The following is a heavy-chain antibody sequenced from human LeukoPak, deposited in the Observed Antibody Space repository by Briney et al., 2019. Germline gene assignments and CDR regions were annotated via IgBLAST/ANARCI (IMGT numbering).Heavy chain of an antibody. CDR3: ATLSCGGDCYGDAFDI. CDR1: GGSISSYY. Sequence: SETLSLTCTVSGGSISSYYWSWIRQPAGKGLEWIGRIYTSGSTNYNPSLKSRVTMSVDTSKSQFSLKLSSVTAADTAVYYCATLSCGGDCYGDAFDIWGQGTMVTVSS. J-gene: IGHJ3*02. V-gene: IGHV4-4*07. D-gene: IGHD2-21*01. CDR2: IYTSGST.